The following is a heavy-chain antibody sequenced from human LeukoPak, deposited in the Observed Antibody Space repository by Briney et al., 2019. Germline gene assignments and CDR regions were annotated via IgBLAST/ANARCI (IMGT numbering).Heavy chain of an antibody. CDR2: INPNSGGT. J-gene: IGHJ5*02. Sequence: ASVKVSCKASGYTFTGYYMHWVRQAPGQGLEWMGWINPNSGGTNYAQKFQGRVTMTRDTSISTAYMELSRLRSDDTAVYYCAREGAPPSYSSSWYQGLNWFDPWGQGTLVTVSS. CDR1: GYTFTGYY. D-gene: IGHD6-13*01. V-gene: IGHV1-2*02. CDR3: AREGAPPSYSSSWYQGLNWFDP.